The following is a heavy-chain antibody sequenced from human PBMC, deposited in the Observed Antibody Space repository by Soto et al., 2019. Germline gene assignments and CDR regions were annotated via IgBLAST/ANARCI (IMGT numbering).Heavy chain of an antibody. V-gene: IGHV3-48*02. D-gene: IGHD2-15*01. CDR1: VFTFGIYS. CDR2: INGSSSTM. Sequence: GGSLRLSCAASVFTFGIYSMNWVRQAPGKGLEWISYINGSSSTMYYADSVKGRFIISRDNADNSLYLQMNSLRDADTAVYYCARGDRFRCSGDRCFSDGLFLSWGQGTLVTVSS. CDR3: ARGDRFRCSGDRCFSDGLFLS. J-gene: IGHJ5*02.